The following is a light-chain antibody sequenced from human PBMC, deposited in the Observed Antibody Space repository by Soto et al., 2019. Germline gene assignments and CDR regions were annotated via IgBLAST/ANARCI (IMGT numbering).Light chain of an antibody. Sequence: SYELTQPPSVSVAPGQTARITCGGNNIGSKSVHCYQQKPGQAPVLVVYDDSDRPSGIPERFSGSNSGNTATLTISRVEAGDEADYYCQVWDSSSDLKVFGTGTKVTV. CDR3: QVWDSSSDLKV. CDR2: DDS. V-gene: IGLV3-21*02. J-gene: IGLJ1*01. CDR1: NIGSKS.